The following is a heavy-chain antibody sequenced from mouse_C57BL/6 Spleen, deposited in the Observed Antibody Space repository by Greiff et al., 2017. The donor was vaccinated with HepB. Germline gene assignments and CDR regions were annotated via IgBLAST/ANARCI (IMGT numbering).Heavy chain of an antibody. CDR1: GYTFTDYY. CDR3: ARLDSNWDVDYAMDY. V-gene: IGHV1-26*01. J-gene: IGHJ4*01. CDR2: INPNNGGT. Sequence: EVQLQQSGPELVKPGASVKISCKASGYTFTDYYMNWVKQSHGKSLEWIGDINPNNGGTSYNQKFKGKATLTVDKSSSTAYMELRSLTSEDSAVYYCARLDSNWDVDYAMDYWGQGTSVTVSS. D-gene: IGHD4-1*01.